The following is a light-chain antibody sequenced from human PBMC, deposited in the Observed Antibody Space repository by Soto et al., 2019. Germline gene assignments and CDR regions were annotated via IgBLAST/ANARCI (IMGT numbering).Light chain of an antibody. J-gene: IGLJ2*01. V-gene: IGLV4-69*01. Sequence: QPVLTQSPSASASLGASVKLTCTLSSGHSSYAIAWHQQQPEKGPRYLMKLNSDGSHSKGDGIPDRFSGSSSGAVRYLTISSLQSVDEADYYCQTWGTGIKVFGGGTQLTVL. CDR3: QTWGTGIKV. CDR1: SGHSSYA. CDR2: LNSDGSH.